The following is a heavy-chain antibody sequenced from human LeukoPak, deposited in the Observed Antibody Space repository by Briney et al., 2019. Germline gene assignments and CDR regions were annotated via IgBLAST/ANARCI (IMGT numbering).Heavy chain of an antibody. CDR3: ARDRTGTTAYYYGMDV. CDR1: GGSISSGDYY. V-gene: IGHV4-30-4*01. D-gene: IGHD1-1*01. J-gene: IGHJ6*02. CDR2: IYYSGST. Sequence: SETLSLTCTVSGGSISSGDYYWSWIRQPPGKGLEWIGYIYYSGSTYYNPSLKSRVTISVDTPKNQFSLKLSSVTVADTAVYYCARDRTGTTAYYYGMDVWGQGTTVTVSS.